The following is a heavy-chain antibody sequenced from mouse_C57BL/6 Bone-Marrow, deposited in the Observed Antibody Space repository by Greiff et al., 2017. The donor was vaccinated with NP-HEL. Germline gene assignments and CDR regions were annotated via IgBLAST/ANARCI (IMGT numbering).Heavy chain of an antibody. D-gene: IGHD1-1*01. CDR3: ARPIFNYYGSSLLAY. CDR2: ISNGGGST. CDR1: GFTFSDYY. Sequence: EVKLMESGGGLVQPGGSLKLSCAASGFTFSDYYMYWVRQTPEKRLEWVAYISNGGGSTYYPDTVKGRFTISRDNAKNTLYLQMSRLKSEDTAMYYCARPIFNYYGSSLLAYWGQGTLVTVSA. J-gene: IGHJ3*01. V-gene: IGHV5-12*01.